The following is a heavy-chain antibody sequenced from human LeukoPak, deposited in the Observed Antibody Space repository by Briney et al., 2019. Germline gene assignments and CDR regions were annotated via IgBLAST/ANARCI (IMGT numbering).Heavy chain of an antibody. CDR2: IYPGDSDT. D-gene: IGHD1-20*01. Sequence: GESLKISCKGSGYSFTSYWIGWVRQMPGKGLEWMGVIYPGDSDTRYSPSFQCQVTISADKSISTAYLQWSSLRASDTAMYYCARQADNWNDDVVDAFDIWGQGTMVTVSS. CDR1: GYSFTSYW. CDR3: ARQADNWNDDVVDAFDI. V-gene: IGHV5-51*01. J-gene: IGHJ3*02.